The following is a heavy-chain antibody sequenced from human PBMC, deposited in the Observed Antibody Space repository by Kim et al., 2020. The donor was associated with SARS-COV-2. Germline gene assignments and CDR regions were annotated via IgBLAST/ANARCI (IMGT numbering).Heavy chain of an antibody. V-gene: IGHV3-48*02. D-gene: IGHD5-12*01. CDR3: ARVVKVPTGNYYDMDV. Sequence: GGSLRLSCAASGFTLSTYKMNWVRQAPGKGLEWVSYISGSSSTIYYADSVKGRFTISRDSAKNSLYLQMNSLRDEDTAVYYCARVVKVPTGNYYDMDVWGQGTTVTVSS. CDR1: GFTLSTYK. CDR2: ISGSSSTI. J-gene: IGHJ6*02.